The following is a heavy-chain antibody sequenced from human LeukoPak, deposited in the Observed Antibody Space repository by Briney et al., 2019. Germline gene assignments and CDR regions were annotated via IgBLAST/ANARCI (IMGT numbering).Heavy chain of an antibody. Sequence: GGSLRLSCAASGFSFSIYSLNWVRQAPGKGLEWVSYISHTGSTMSYADSVKGRFTISRDNAKNSLYLQMNSLRAEDTAVYYCAIPPLSGTGSSRPLAGIDVWGQGTTVTVSS. D-gene: IGHD3-10*01. CDR2: ISHTGSTM. J-gene: IGHJ6*02. CDR3: AIPPLSGTGSSRPLAGIDV. CDR1: GFSFSIYS. V-gene: IGHV3-48*04.